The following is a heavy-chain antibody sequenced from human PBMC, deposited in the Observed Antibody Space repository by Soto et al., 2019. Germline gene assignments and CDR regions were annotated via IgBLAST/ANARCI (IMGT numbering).Heavy chain of an antibody. Sequence: ASVKVSCKASGYTFTSYDINWVRQATGQGLEWMGWMNPNSGNTGYAQKFQGRVTMTRNTSISTAYMELSSLRSEDTAVYYCAIGDVVVVAAAWYYYYGMDVWGQGTTVTVSS. V-gene: IGHV1-8*01. CDR1: GYTFTSYD. CDR3: AIGDVVVVAAAWYYYYGMDV. D-gene: IGHD2-15*01. J-gene: IGHJ6*02. CDR2: MNPNSGNT.